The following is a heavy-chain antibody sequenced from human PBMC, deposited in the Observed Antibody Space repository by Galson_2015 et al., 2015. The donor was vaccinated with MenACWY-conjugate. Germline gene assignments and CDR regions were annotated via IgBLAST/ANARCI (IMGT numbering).Heavy chain of an antibody. CDR2: IRDSDHAI. CDR3: ARVPRRTYDSRGYYFDS. J-gene: IGHJ4*02. CDR1: GFTLRNYA. Sequence: SLRLSCAASGFTLRNYAMNWVRQTPGKGLEWLSSIRDSDHAIDYADSVRGRFTVSRDDSKNTLFLQMDSLRAEDSAVYYCARVPRRTYDSRGYYFDSWGQGTLATVSS. V-gene: IGHV3-23*01. D-gene: IGHD3-22*01.